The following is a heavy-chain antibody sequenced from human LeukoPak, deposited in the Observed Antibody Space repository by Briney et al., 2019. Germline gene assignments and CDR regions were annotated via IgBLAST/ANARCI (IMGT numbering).Heavy chain of an antibody. J-gene: IGHJ4*02. CDR1: GFTFSSYA. CDR3: AKDSMIVVVITMGYFDY. V-gene: IGHV3-23*01. CDR2: ISGSGGST. Sequence: GESLRPSCAASGFTFSSYAMSWVRQAPGKGLEWVSAISGSGGSTYYADSVKGRFTISRDNSKNTLYLQMSSLRAEDTAVYYCAKDSMIVVVITMGYFDYWGQGTLVTVSS. D-gene: IGHD3-22*01.